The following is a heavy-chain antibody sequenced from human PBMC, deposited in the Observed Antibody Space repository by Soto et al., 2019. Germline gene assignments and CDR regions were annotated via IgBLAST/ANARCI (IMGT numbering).Heavy chain of an antibody. CDR2: ISAYNGNT. J-gene: IGHJ6*02. Sequence: ASVKVSCKASGYTFTSYGISWVRQAPGQGXEWMGWISAYNGNTNYAQKLQGRVTMTTDTSTSTAYMELRSLRSDDTAVYYCARDQGITIFGVVIYYYYGMDVWGQGTTVTVSS. CDR1: GYTFTSYG. CDR3: ARDQGITIFGVVIYYYYGMDV. V-gene: IGHV1-18*01. D-gene: IGHD3-3*01.